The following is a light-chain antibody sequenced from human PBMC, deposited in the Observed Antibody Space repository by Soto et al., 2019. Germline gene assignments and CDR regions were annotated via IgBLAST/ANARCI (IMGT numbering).Light chain of an antibody. CDR1: QSVLYSSNNKNY. CDR3: QQYYSTPPYT. V-gene: IGKV4-1*01. Sequence: DIVMTQSPDSLALSLGERATINCKSSQSVLYSSNNKNYLAWYQQKPGQPPKLLIYWASTRESGVPDRFSGSGYGTDFTLTIRSLHAEDVAVYYCQQYYSTPPYTFGQGSKLEIK. J-gene: IGKJ2*01. CDR2: WAS.